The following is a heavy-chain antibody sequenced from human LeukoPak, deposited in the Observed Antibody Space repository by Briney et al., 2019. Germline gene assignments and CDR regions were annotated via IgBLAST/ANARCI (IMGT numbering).Heavy chain of an antibody. V-gene: IGHV1-69*13. J-gene: IGHJ5*02. Sequence: SVKVSCKASGGTFSSYAISWVRQAPGQGLERMGRIIPIFGTANYAQKFQGRVTITADESTSTAYMELSSLRSEDTAVYYCARAPPGYGGNSGWFDPWGQGALVTVSS. CDR3: ARAPPGYGGNSGWFDP. CDR2: IIPIFGTA. CDR1: GGTFSSYA. D-gene: IGHD4-23*01.